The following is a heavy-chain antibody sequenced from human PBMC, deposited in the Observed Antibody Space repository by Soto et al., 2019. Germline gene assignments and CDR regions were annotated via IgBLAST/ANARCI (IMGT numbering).Heavy chain of an antibody. CDR1: GFTFSRYW. Sequence: EVQLVESGGGLVQPGGSLRLSCAAAGFTFSRYWMSWVRQAPGKGLELVANIKGDGSEIYYVDSVKGRFTISRDNAKNSLYLQMNSLRVEDTAVYYCASLNKDAWHGDAFDIWGQGTMVTVSS. J-gene: IGHJ3*02. D-gene: IGHD3-16*01. V-gene: IGHV3-7*01. CDR3: ASLNKDAWHGDAFDI. CDR2: IKGDGSEI.